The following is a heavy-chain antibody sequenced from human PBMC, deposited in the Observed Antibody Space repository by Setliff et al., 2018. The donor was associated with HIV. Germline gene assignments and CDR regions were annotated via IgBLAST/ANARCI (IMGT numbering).Heavy chain of an antibody. CDR2: IHLSDT. Sequence: SETLSLTCSVSGGSMRSNIYYWGWIRLSPTKGLEWIGSIHLSDTYYNPSLKSRVTISVDTSKNQFSLKLSSVTAADTAVYYCARLGSDYYDSSGYLYYFDYWGQGTLVTVSS. V-gene: IGHV4-39*01. J-gene: IGHJ4*02. CDR1: GGSMRSNIYY. D-gene: IGHD3-22*01. CDR3: ARLGSDYYDSSGYLYYFDY.